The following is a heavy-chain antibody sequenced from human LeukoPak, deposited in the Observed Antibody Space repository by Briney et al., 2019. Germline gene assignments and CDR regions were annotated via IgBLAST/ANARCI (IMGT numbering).Heavy chain of an antibody. V-gene: IGHV4-4*07. CDR3: ARDSSAPYYDFWSGSGRHAFDI. CDR1: GGSISSYY. Sequence: ASETLSLACTVSGGSISSYYWSWIRQPAGKGLEWIGRIYTSGSTNYNPSLKSRVTMSVDTSKNQFSLKLSSVTAADTAVYYCARDSSAPYYDFWSGSGRHAFDIWGQGTMVTVSS. CDR2: IYTSGST. D-gene: IGHD3-3*01. J-gene: IGHJ3*02.